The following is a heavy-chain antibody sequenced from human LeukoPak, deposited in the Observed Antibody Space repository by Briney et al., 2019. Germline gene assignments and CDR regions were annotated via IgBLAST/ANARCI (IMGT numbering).Heavy chain of an antibody. J-gene: IGHJ6*02. CDR1: GFTFDDYA. CDR2: ISWNSGSI. Sequence: GRSLRLSCAASGFTFDDYAMHWVRQAPGKGLEWVSGISWNSGSIGYADSVKGRFTISRDNAKNSLYLQMNSLRAEDTALYYCAKDITDYDILTGHYGMDVWGQGTTVTAS. D-gene: IGHD3-9*01. CDR3: AKDITDYDILTGHYGMDV. V-gene: IGHV3-9*01.